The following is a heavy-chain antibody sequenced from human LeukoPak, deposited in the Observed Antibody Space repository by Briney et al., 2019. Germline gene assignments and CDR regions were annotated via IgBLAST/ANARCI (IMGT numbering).Heavy chain of an antibody. D-gene: IGHD5-18*01. Sequence: SVTVSCTASGFTFTSSAVQWVRQARGQRLEWIGWIVVGSGNTNYAQKFQERVTITRDMSTSTAYMELSSLRSEDTAVYYCAADRSHPRYSYGTHYYGMDVWGKGTTVTVSS. CDR1: GFTFTSSA. CDR2: IVVGSGNT. J-gene: IGHJ6*04. CDR3: AADRSHPRYSYGTHYYGMDV. V-gene: IGHV1-58*01.